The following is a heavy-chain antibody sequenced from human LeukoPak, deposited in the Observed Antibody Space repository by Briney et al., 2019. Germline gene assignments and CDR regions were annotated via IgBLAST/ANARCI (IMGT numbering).Heavy chain of an antibody. CDR3: AKGGRMGATPPLDY. V-gene: IGHV3-30*02. CDR2: IRYDGSNK. CDR1: GFTFSSYG. J-gene: IGHJ4*02. Sequence: GGSLRLSCAASGFTFSSYGMHWVRQAPGKGLEWVAFIRYDGSNKYYADSVKGRFTISRDNSKNTLYLQMNSLRAEDTAVYYCAKGGRMGATPPLDYWGQGTLVTVSS. D-gene: IGHD1-26*01.